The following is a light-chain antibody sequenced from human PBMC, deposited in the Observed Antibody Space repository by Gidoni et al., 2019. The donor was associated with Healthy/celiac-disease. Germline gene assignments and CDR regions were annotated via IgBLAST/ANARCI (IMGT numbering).Light chain of an antibody. CDR2: RNN. V-gene: IGLV1-47*01. CDR1: GSNLGSNY. Sequence: QSVLTQPPSASGTPGQRVTISCSGSGSNLGSNYVYWYQQLPGTAPKLLIYRNNQRPSGVPDRFSGSKSGTSASLAISGLRSEDEADYYCAAWDDSLSGPVFGGGTKLTVL. CDR3: AAWDDSLSGPV. J-gene: IGLJ3*02.